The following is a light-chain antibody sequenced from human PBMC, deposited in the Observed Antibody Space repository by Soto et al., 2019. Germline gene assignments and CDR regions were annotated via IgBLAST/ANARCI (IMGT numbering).Light chain of an antibody. Sequence: QSALTQPASVSGSPGQSITISCTGSSSDVGGHNHVSWYQQHQGKAPKLIIYEVGNRPSGVSNRFSGSKSGNTASLTISGFQAEDEADYYCNSYTSSSTHVFGTGTKLTVL. J-gene: IGLJ1*01. CDR2: EVG. V-gene: IGLV2-14*01. CDR1: SSDVGGHNH. CDR3: NSYTSSSTHV.